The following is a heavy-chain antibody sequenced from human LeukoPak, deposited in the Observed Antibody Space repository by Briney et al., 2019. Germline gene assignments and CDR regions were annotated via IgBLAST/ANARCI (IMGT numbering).Heavy chain of an antibody. CDR1: GFTFSSYG. CDR3: AKPMVRGVEGPFDY. J-gene: IGHJ4*02. V-gene: IGHV3-30*18. Sequence: QPGGSLRLSCAASGFTFSSYGMHWVRQAPGKGLEWVAVISYDGSNKYYADSVKGRFTISRDNSKNTLYLQMNSLRAEDTAVYYCAKPMVRGVEGPFDYWGQGALVTVSS. D-gene: IGHD3-10*01. CDR2: ISYDGSNK.